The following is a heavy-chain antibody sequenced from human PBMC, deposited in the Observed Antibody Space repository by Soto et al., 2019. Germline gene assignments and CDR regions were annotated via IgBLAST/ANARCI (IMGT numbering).Heavy chain of an antibody. CDR2: ISANDVGT. D-gene: IGHD1-20*01. J-gene: IGHJ4*02. CDR3: AKAKNDYNWDNRPPFDY. V-gene: IGHV3-23*01. CDR1: GFTLRSYA. Sequence: EVQLLESGGGVVQPGGSLRLSCEASGFTLRSYAMTWIRQAPGKGLDWVSLISANDVGTYYAESVKTRFTISTDQSRNTVYLQMDSLRADDTASYYCAKAKNDYNWDNRPPFDYWGQGTFVTVSS.